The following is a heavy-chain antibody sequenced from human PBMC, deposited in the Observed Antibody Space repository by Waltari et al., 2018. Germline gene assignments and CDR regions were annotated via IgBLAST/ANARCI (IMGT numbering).Heavy chain of an antibody. D-gene: IGHD4-17*01. CDR3: VRPGSTVTPRAFDI. J-gene: IGHJ3*02. CDR1: GGTTSSSSN. CDR2: MYYSGAT. V-gene: IGHV4-39*01. Sequence: QLQLQESGPGLVNPSETRSLHCTCSGGTTSSSSNWAGVRQAPGKGLGWVGSMYYSGATSNNPSLDSRLSMSIDTSKNLFSLKLSSVTATDTAVYFCVRPGSTVTPRAFDIWGQGIKVTVSS.